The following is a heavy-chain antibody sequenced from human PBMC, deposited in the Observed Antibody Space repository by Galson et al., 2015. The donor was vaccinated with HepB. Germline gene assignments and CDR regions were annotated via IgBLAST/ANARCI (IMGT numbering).Heavy chain of an antibody. J-gene: IGHJ4*02. CDR3: AKPMNPSGTYYDDAFYYFDY. Sequence: SLRLSCAASGFNFNAYGMHWVRQAPGKGLEWVSVISSDGNNKYYADSVMGRFTISRDNSKNTLYLQMNSLRTEDTAVYYCAKPMNPSGTYYDDAFYYFDYWGQGTLVTVSS. CDR1: GFNFNAYG. D-gene: IGHD1-26*01. V-gene: IGHV3-30*18. CDR2: ISSDGNNK.